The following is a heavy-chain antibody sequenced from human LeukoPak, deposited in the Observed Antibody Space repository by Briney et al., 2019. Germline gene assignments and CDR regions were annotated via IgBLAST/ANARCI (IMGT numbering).Heavy chain of an antibody. V-gene: IGHV1-18*01. D-gene: IGHD6-19*01. CDR1: GYTFTNCG. Sequence: ASVKVSCKASGYTFTNCGINWVRQAPGQGLEWMGWISPYNGNTNYAQNFQGRVTVTTDTSTSTAYMELRSLRSDDTAVYYCARDRGVAVSGVSWDWGQGTLVTVSS. CDR3: ARDRGVAVSGVSWD. J-gene: IGHJ4*02. CDR2: ISPYNGNT.